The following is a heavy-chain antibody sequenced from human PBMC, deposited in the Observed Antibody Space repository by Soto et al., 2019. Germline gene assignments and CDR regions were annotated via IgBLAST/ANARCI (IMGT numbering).Heavy chain of an antibody. CDR3: ERSSGYKHPFDY. D-gene: IGHD3-22*01. CDR1: GASIRSYY. V-gene: IGHV4-59*01. CDR2: IYYSGST. J-gene: IGHJ4*02. Sequence: KTSETLSLTCTVSGASIRSYYWSWIRQPPGKGLEWIGYIYYSGSTNYNPSLKSRVTISVDTSKNQFSLKLSSVTAADTAVYYCERSSGYKHPFDYWGPGTLVTVSS.